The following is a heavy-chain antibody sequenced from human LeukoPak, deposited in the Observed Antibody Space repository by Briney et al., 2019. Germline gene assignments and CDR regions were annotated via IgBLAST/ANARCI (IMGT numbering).Heavy chain of an antibody. CDR2: ISAYNGNT. CDR1: GGTFSSYA. D-gene: IGHD6-19*01. Sequence: ASVKVSCKASGGTFSSYAISWVRQAPGQGLEWMGWISAYNGNTNYAQKLQGRVTMTTDTSTSTAYMELRSLRSDDTAVYYCARDLRIAVADYYFDYWGQGTLVTVSS. V-gene: IGHV1-18*01. CDR3: ARDLRIAVADYYFDY. J-gene: IGHJ4*02.